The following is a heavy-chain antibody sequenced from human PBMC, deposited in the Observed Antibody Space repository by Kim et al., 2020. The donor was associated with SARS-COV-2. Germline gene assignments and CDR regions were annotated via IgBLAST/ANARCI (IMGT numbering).Heavy chain of an antibody. Sequence: GGSLRLSCAASGFTFSSYGMHWVRQAPGKGLEWVAVISYDGSNKYYADSVKGRFTISRDNSKNTLYLQMNSLRAEDTAVYYCAKAGTYNWNYNYFDYWG. D-gene: IGHD1-7*01. CDR2: ISYDGSNK. J-gene: IGHJ4*01. CDR1: GFTFSSYG. V-gene: IGHV3-30*18. CDR3: AKAGTYNWNYNYFDY.